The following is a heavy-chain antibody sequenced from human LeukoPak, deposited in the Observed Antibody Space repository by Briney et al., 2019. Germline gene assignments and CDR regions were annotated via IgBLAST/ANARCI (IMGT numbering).Heavy chain of an antibody. V-gene: IGHV3-15*01. Sequence: PGGSLRLSCAASGFTFSNAYMSWVRQAPGKGLEWLGRIKSKVDGGTTDYAAPVKDSFTISRDDSKNTVYLQMNSLKSEDTAVYYCCTTRGYSGYAWGYWGQGTLVTVSS. D-gene: IGHD5-12*01. CDR1: GFTFSNAY. CDR3: CTTRGYSGYAWGY. CDR2: IKSKVDGGTT. J-gene: IGHJ4*02.